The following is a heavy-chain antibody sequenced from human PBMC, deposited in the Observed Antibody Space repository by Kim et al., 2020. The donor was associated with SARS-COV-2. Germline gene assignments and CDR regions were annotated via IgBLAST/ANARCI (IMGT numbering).Heavy chain of an antibody. Sequence: SQTLSLTCAISGDSVSSNSAAWNWIRQSPSRGLEWLGRTYYRSKWYNDYAVSVKSRITINPDTSKNQFSLQLNSVTPEDTAVYYCARTPRPSSPYLNYYYYYGMDVWGQGTTVTVSS. CDR2: TYYRSKWYN. CDR3: ARTPRPSSPYLNYYYYYGMDV. J-gene: IGHJ6*02. V-gene: IGHV6-1*01. CDR1: GDSVSSNSAA. D-gene: IGHD6-6*01.